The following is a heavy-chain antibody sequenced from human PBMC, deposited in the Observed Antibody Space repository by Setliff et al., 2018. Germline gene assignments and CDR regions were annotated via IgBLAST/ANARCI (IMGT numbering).Heavy chain of an antibody. V-gene: IGHV4-34*01. CDR3: AISRYYDSSGNNYGLDY. CDR1: GGAVSGFY. J-gene: IGHJ4*02. CDR2: ISHNGRV. Sequence: SETLSLTCDIQGGAVSGFYWSWIRQTPGKDLEWIGEISHNGRVSSSPSLKSRVTISVDRAKNHFSLKLTSVTAADTAMYYCAISRYYDSSGNNYGLDYWGQGTLVTVSS. D-gene: IGHD3-22*01.